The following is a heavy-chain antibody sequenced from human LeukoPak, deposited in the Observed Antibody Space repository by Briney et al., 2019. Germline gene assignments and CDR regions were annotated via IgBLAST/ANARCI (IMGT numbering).Heavy chain of an antibody. V-gene: IGHV3-23*01. CDR1: GFTFSSYG. J-gene: IGHJ4*02. Sequence: GGSLRLSCAASGFTFSSYGMSWVRQAPGKGLEWVSAISGSGGSTYYADSVKGRFTISRDNSKNTLYLQMNSLRAEDTALYYCAKVSLLGQPVAGNYFDYWGQGTLVTVSS. CDR3: AKVSLLGQPVAGNYFDY. CDR2: ISGSGGST. D-gene: IGHD6-19*01.